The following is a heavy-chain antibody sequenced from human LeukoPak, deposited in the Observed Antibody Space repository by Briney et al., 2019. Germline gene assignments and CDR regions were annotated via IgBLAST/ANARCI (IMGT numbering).Heavy chain of an antibody. CDR2: IYYSGST. J-gene: IGHJ4*02. Sequence: SETLSLTCTVSGGSISSSSYYWGWIRQPPGKGLEWIGSIYYSGSTYYNPSLKSRVTISVDTSKNQFSLKLSSVTAADTAVYYCARSPNYYDSSGYSGYFDYWGQGTLVTVSS. CDR1: GGSISSSSYY. CDR3: ARSPNYYDSSGYSGYFDY. D-gene: IGHD3-22*01. V-gene: IGHV4-39*01.